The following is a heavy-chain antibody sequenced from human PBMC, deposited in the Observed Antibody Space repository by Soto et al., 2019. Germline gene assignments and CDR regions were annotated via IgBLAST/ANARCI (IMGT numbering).Heavy chain of an antibody. CDR1: GYTFTSYG. CDR2: SSAYNGNT. CDR3: ARDKSIYCISTSCYAGSDY. J-gene: IGHJ4*02. Sequence: QVQLVQSGAEVKKPGGSVKVACKASGYTFTSYGISWVRQAPGQGLEWMGWSSAYNGNTNYAQKLQGRVTMTTDTSTSTAYMELRSLRSDDTAVYYCARDKSIYCISTSCYAGSDYWGQGTLVTVSS. D-gene: IGHD2-2*01. V-gene: IGHV1-18*01.